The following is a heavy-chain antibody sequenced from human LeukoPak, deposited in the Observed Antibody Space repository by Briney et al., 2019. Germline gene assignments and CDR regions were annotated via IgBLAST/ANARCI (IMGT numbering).Heavy chain of an antibody. CDR1: GFTFSNYA. J-gene: IGHJ6*02. D-gene: IGHD2-15*01. V-gene: IGHV3-30*04. Sequence: PGGSLRLSCAASGFTFSNYAMHWVRQAPGKGLEWVAVISFDGSNKYYAESLKDRLTISRDDSKNTLYLQMNDLRAEDTAVYYCARDRRELGSCSFIPRGRCYYYGMDVWGQGTTVIVSS. CDR3: ARDRRELGSCSFIPRGRCYYYGMDV. CDR2: ISFDGSNK.